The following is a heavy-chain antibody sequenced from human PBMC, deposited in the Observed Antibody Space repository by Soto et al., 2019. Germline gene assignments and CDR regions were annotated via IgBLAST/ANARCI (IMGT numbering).Heavy chain of an antibody. CDR2: IYSGGST. Sequence: GVSLRLSCAASGFTVSSNYMSWVGEAPGKGLEWFSVIYSGGSTYYADSVKGRFTISRDNSKNTLYLQMNSLRAEDTAVYYCARDDYDSSGPHSYGMDVWGQGTTVTVSS. J-gene: IGHJ6*02. D-gene: IGHD3-22*01. V-gene: IGHV3-53*01. CDR3: ARDDYDSSGPHSYGMDV. CDR1: GFTVSSNY.